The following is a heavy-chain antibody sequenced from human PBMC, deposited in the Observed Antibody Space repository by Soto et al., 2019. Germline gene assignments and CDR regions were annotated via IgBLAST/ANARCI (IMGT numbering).Heavy chain of an antibody. J-gene: IGHJ6*02. CDR3: ASHSTSSYYHYGMDV. CDR2: IFSGGTT. CDR1: GFSVSSNY. D-gene: IGHD2-2*01. Sequence: PGGSLRLSCAASGFSVSSNYMSWVRQAPGKGLEWVSVIFSGGTTYYADSVKGRFTISRDNFKNTLYLQMNSLRAEDTAVYYCASHSTSSYYHYGMDVWGQGTTVTVSS. V-gene: IGHV3-53*01.